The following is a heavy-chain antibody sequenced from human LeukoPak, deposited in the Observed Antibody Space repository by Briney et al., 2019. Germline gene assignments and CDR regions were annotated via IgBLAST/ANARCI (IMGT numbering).Heavy chain of an antibody. CDR1: GFTFGTYW. V-gene: IGHV3-7*03. J-gene: IGHJ4*02. CDR2: IGPDGTGK. D-gene: IGHD3-10*01. Sequence: PGGSLRLSCAASGFTFGTYWMNWVRQVPGTGLEWVANIGPDGTGKNYGDSVKGRFTISRDNVRNSLYLQMDSLRAEDTAVYYCAKEFRVWGVLDYWGQGTLVTVSS. CDR3: AKEFRVWGVLDY.